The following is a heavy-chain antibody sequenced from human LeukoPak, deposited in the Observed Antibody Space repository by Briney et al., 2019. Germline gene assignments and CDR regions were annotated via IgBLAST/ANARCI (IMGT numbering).Heavy chain of an antibody. CDR3: ARDPFNSSGEDY. J-gene: IGHJ4*02. CDR1: GGSISSYY. CDR2: IYYSGST. Sequence: SETLSLTRTVSGGSISSYYWSWIRQPPGKGLEWIGYIYYSGSTNYNPSLKSRVTISVDTSKNQFSLKLSSVTAADTAVYYCARDPFNSSGEDYWGQGTLVTVSS. D-gene: IGHD6-19*01. V-gene: IGHV4-59*01.